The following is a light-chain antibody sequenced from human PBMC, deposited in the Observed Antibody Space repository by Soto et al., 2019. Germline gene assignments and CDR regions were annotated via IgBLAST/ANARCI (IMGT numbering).Light chain of an antibody. V-gene: IGLV2-14*03. CDR1: SSDLGTYNY. Sequence: QSVLTQPASVSGSPGQSITISCTGTSSDLGTYNYVSWYQQYPDKAPKLIIYDVRNRPSEVSDRFSGSKSGDTASLAISGLQAEDEADYYCQSYDSSLSAWEVFGGGTKLTVL. CDR3: QSYDSSLSAWEV. CDR2: DVR. J-gene: IGLJ2*01.